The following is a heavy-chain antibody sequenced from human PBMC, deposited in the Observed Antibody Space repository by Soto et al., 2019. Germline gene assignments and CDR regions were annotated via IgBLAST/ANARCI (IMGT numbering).Heavy chain of an antibody. CDR3: ARGDRSNAFDI. CDR1: GFTVSSNY. CDR2: IYSGGST. V-gene: IGHV3-66*01. J-gene: IGHJ3*02. Sequence: GGSLRLSCAASGFTVSSNYMSWVRQAPGKGLEWVSVIYSGGSTYYADSVKGRFTISRDNSKNTLYLQMNSLRAEDTAVYYCARGDRSNAFDIWGQGTMVTVSS.